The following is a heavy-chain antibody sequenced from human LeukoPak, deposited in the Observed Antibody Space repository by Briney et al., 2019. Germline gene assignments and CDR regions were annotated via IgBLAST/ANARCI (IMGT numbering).Heavy chain of an antibody. Sequence: PSETLSLTCTVSGGSISNYYWSWIRQPPGKGLEWIGYIYYSGSTSYNPSLKSRVTISVDTSKHQFSLKLSSVTAADTAVYYCARHSSSRAVGYWGQGTLVTVSS. CDR1: GGSISNYY. V-gene: IGHV4-59*08. J-gene: IGHJ4*02. CDR2: IYYSGST. CDR3: ARHSSSRAVGY. D-gene: IGHD6-13*01.